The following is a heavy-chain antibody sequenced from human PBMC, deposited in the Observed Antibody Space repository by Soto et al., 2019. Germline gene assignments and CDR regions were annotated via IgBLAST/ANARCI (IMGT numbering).Heavy chain of an antibody. CDR1: GFTFSSYS. CDR2: ISSSSSYI. CDR3: ATPRPGGGGYFDY. V-gene: IGHV3-21*01. J-gene: IGHJ4*02. Sequence: EVQLVESGGGLVKPGGSLRLSCAASGFTFSSYSMNWVRQAPGKGLEWVSSISSSSSYIYYADSVKGRFTISRDNAKNSLYLLMNSLRAEDTAVYYCATPRPGGGGYFDYWGQGTLVTVSS. D-gene: IGHD3-16*01.